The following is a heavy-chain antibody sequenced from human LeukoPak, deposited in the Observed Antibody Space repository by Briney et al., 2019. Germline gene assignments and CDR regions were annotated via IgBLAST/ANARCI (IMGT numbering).Heavy chain of an antibody. Sequence: SETLSLTCTVSGGSISSSSYYWGWIRQPPGKGLQWIGSIYYSGSTYYNPSLKSRVTISVDTSKNQFSLKLSSVTAADTAVYYCVSSRYSSSWFDYWGQGTLVTVSS. CDR3: VSSRYSSSWFDY. CDR2: IYYSGST. D-gene: IGHD6-13*01. J-gene: IGHJ4*02. V-gene: IGHV4-39*01. CDR1: GGSISSSSYY.